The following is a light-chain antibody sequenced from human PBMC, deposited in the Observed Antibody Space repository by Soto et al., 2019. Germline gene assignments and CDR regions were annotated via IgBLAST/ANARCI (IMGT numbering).Light chain of an antibody. V-gene: IGLV2-14*01. CDR2: DVS. CDR1: SSDVGTYNS. CDR3: SSYTSSSSYV. Sequence: QSVLTQPAAVSGSPGQSIAISCTGTSSDVGTYNSVSWYQQYPGKAPKLMIHDVSNRPSGVSDRFSGSKSGNTASLTISVLQSEDEADYYCSSYTSSSSYVFGSGTKVTVL. J-gene: IGLJ1*01.